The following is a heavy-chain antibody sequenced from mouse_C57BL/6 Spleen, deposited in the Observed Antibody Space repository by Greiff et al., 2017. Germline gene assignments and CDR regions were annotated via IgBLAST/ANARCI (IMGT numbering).Heavy chain of an antibody. V-gene: IGHV5-6*02. CDR2: ISSGGSYT. Sequence: EVKLVESGGDLVKPGGSLKLSCAASGFTFSSYGMSWVRQTPDKRLEWVATISSGGSYTYYPDSVKGRFTISRDNAKNTLYLQMSSLKSEDTAMYYCARRDYSNYVGYAMDYWGQGTSVSVSS. CDR3: ARRDYSNYVGYAMDY. D-gene: IGHD2-5*01. J-gene: IGHJ4*01. CDR1: GFTFSSYG.